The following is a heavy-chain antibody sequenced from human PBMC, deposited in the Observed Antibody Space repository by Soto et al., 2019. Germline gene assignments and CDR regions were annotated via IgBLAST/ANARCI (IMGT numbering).Heavy chain of an antibody. CDR1: GGSFSGYY. CDR2: INHSGST. V-gene: IGHV4-34*01. J-gene: IGHJ4*02. D-gene: IGHD3-9*01. Sequence: SETLSLTCAVYGGSFSGYYWSWIRQPPGKGLEWIGEINHSGSTNYNPSLKSRVTISVDTSKNQFSLKLSSVTAADTAVYYCARAPYCYDILTGYCSFFFDYWGQGTLVTVSS. CDR3: ARAPYCYDILTGYCSFFFDY.